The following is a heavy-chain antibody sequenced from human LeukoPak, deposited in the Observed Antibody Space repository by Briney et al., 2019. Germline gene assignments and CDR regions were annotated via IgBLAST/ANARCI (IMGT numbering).Heavy chain of an antibody. D-gene: IGHD3-22*01. CDR3: ARDERYDSSGYPFDY. V-gene: IGHV1-2*02. CDR1: GYTFTAYY. CDR2: INPNSGGT. J-gene: IGHJ4*02. Sequence: ASVKVSCKASGYTFTAYYLHWVRQAPGQGLEWMGWINPNSGGTNYAQKFQGRVTMTRDTSISTAYMELSRLRSDDTAVYYCARDERYDSSGYPFDYWGQGTLVTVSS.